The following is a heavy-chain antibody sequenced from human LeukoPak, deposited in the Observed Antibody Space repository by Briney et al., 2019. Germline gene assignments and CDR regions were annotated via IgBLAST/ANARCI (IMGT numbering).Heavy chain of an antibody. D-gene: IGHD2-15*01. CDR1: GGSISSYY. CDR3: ARGIEGRWFAFDI. J-gene: IGHJ3*02. Sequence: PSETLSLTCTVSGGSISSYYWSWIRQPPGKGLEWIGYIYYSGSTNYNPSLKSRVTISVDTSKNQFSLKLSSVTAADTAVYYCARGIEGRWFAFDIWGQGAMVTVSS. V-gene: IGHV4-59*01. CDR2: IYYSGST.